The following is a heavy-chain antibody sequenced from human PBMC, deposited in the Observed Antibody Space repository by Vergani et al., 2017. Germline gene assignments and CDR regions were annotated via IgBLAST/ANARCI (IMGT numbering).Heavy chain of an antibody. V-gene: IGHV1-69-2*01. CDR1: GYTSTDYY. Sequence: EVQLVQSGAEVKKPAATVKISCKVSGYTSTDYYMHWVQQPPRKGLEWMGLVDPEDGETIYAEKFQRRVTITADTSTYTAYMELSSLRSEDTAVYYCATDCGGNSVQQAFDIWGQGTMVTVSS. D-gene: IGHD4-23*01. CDR3: ATDCGGNSVQQAFDI. CDR2: VDPEDGET. J-gene: IGHJ3*02.